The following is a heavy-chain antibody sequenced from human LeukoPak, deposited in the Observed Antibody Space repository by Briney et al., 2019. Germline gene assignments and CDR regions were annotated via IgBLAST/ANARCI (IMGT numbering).Heavy chain of an antibody. Sequence: GGSLRLSCAASGLTLNRYCMHWGRRVPGEGVVWVSRINSDGSSTTYADSVKGRFNISRDNARNTLYLQMNSLRAEDTAVYYCARGRGTIYMFDYWGQGTLVTVSS. CDR3: ARGRGTIYMFDY. CDR2: INSDGSST. CDR1: GLTLNRYC. D-gene: IGHD2/OR15-2a*01. J-gene: IGHJ4*02. V-gene: IGHV3-74*01.